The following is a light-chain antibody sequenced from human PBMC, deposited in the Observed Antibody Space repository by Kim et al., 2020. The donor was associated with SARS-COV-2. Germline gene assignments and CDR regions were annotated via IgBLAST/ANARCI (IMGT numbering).Light chain of an antibody. CDR2: QHT. CDR1: KLGDKY. J-gene: IGLJ3*02. V-gene: IGLV3-1*01. Sequence: SVSPGQTASITCSGSKLGDKYAYWYQKKPSQSPILVIYQHTKRPSGISQRFSGSSFGNTATLTISRAQTMDEADYYCQAWDSSTALFGGGTQLTVL. CDR3: QAWDSSTAL.